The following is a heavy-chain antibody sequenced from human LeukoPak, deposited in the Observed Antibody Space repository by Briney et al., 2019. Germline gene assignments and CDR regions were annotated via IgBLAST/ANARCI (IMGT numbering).Heavy chain of an antibody. Sequence: GGSLRLSCGASGFSFSTSWMSWVRQAPGNGLEWVANIKRDGSETYYVDSVKGRFTISRENTKNLLFLQMDSLRDEDTAVYFCVRISTSVAGADYWGQGTLVTVSS. D-gene: IGHD6-19*01. J-gene: IGHJ4*02. V-gene: IGHV3-7*01. CDR2: IKRDGSET. CDR1: GFSFSTSW. CDR3: VRISTSVAGADY.